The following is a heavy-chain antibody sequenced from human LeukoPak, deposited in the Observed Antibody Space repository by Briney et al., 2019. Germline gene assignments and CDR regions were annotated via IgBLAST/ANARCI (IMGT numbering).Heavy chain of an antibody. J-gene: IGHJ6*02. Sequence: MAGGSLRLSSAASGFTFSSYSMNWVRQAPGKGLEWVSSISSSSSYIYYADSVKGRFTISRDNAKNSLYLQMNSLRAEDTAVYCCARGVGYCSGGSCYPPSGLYYGMDVWGQGTTVTVSS. CDR1: GFTFSSYS. D-gene: IGHD2-15*01. CDR2: ISSSSSYI. V-gene: IGHV3-21*01. CDR3: ARGVGYCSGGSCYPPSGLYYGMDV.